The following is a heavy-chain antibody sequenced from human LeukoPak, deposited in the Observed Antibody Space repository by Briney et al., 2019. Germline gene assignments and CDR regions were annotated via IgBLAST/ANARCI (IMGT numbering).Heavy chain of an antibody. CDR3: VEGGTAARVGWTD. Sequence: GGSLRLSCAASGFTFSDHAMSWVRQAPAKGLEGVSSIKGNGGGSYYIDSVKGRFTVSRDNSENEMYLQMNNLRTEDSAVNFCVEGGTAARVGWTDWGQGSLVTVFS. J-gene: IGHJ4*02. CDR2: IKGNGGGS. D-gene: IGHD1-7*01. V-gene: IGHV3-23*01. CDR1: GFTFSDHA.